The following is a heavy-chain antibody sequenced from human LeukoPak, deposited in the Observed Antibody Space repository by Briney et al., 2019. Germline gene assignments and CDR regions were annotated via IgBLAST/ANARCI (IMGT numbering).Heavy chain of an antibody. D-gene: IGHD6-13*01. CDR3: AKQREGSSWSPDY. CDR1: GFTFSSYG. V-gene: IGHV3-30*18. Sequence: PGGSLRLSCAASGFTFSSYGMHWVRQAPGKGLEWVAVISYDGSNKYYADSVKGRFTISRDKSKNTLYLQMNSLRVEDTAVYYCAKQREGSSWSPDYWGQGTLVTVSS. CDR2: ISYDGSNK. J-gene: IGHJ4*02.